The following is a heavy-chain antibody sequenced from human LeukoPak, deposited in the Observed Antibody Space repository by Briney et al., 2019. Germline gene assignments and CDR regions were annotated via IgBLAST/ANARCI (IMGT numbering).Heavy chain of an antibody. CDR2: IKYDASST. D-gene: IGHD5-18*01. J-gene: IGHJ4*02. CDR1: GFTFSSHW. V-gene: IGHV3-74*01. CDR3: ARENGHIYGYAFLDQ. Sequence: GGSLRLSCADSGFTFSSHWMHWVRQAPGKGLVWVSRIKYDASSTSYADSVKGRFTISRDSSKNTLYLQMNSLRAEDTAFYFCARENGHIYGYAFLDQWGQGTLVTVSS.